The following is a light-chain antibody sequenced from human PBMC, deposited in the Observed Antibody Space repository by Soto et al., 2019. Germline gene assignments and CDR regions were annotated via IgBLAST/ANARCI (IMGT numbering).Light chain of an antibody. V-gene: IGKV3-15*01. Sequence: IVMTHSPATLSVSPGDRATLSFRASQSISSNLAWYQQKPGQAPRLLMFRTSSRATGFPARFSGSGSGTEFNLTISSLQSEDFGVYFCQQYDDWLRLTFGGGTKVDI. CDR1: QSISSN. J-gene: IGKJ4*01. CDR3: QQYDDWLRLT. CDR2: RTS.